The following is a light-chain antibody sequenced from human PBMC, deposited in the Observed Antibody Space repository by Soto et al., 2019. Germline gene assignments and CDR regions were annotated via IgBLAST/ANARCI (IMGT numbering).Light chain of an antibody. Sequence: EIVLTQSPGTLSLSPEERATLSCRASQSVSSSYLAWYQQKPDQAPRLLIYVASSRATGIPDRFSGSGSGTDFTLTISRLEPEDFAVYYCQQYGSSPIFTFGNGTKVDIK. J-gene: IGKJ3*01. CDR3: QQYGSSPIFT. CDR1: QSVSSSY. V-gene: IGKV3-20*01. CDR2: VAS.